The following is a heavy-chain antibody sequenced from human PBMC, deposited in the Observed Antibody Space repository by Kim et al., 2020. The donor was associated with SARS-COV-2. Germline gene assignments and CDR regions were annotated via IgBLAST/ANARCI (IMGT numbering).Heavy chain of an antibody. CDR1: GFTFSSYW. Sequence: GGSLRLSCAASGFTFSSYWMSWVRQAPGKGLEWVANIKQDGSEKYYVDSVKGRFTISRDNAKNSLYLQMNSLRAEDTAVYYCARDSVRLPRGTGGFIAVAGTISYYYYGMDVWGQGTTVTVSS. D-gene: IGHD6-19*01. V-gene: IGHV3-7*03. CDR2: IKQDGSEK. J-gene: IGHJ6*02. CDR3: ARDSVRLPRGTGGFIAVAGTISYYYYGMDV.